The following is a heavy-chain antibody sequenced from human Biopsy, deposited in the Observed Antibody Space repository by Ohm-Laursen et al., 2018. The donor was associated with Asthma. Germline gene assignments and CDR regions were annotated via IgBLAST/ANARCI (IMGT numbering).Heavy chain of an antibody. J-gene: IGHJ6*02. CDR1: GYTFNSAG. D-gene: IGHD3-10*01. CDR2: ISVYNGNT. CDR3: ARAVDYSHYYGIDV. V-gene: IGHV1-18*01. Sequence: SVKVSCKTSGYTFNSAGITWVRQAPGQGLGWMGWISVYNGNTKVAQKLQDRVTMITDTSTSTAYMELRRLRSDDTAVYFCARAVDYSHYYGIDVWGQGTTVTVS.